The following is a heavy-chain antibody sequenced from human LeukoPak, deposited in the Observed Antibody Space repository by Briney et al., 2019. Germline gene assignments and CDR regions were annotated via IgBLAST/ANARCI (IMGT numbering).Heavy chain of an antibody. CDR2: IYTSGST. CDR1: GGSISSGSYY. J-gene: IGHJ3*02. CDR3: ARYYPGSWTSAFDI. Sequence: KPSETLSLTCTVSGGSISSGSYYWSWIRQPAGKGLEWIGRIYTSGSTNYNPSLKSRVTISVDTSKNQFSLKLSSVTAADTAVYYCARYYPGSWTSAFDIWGQGTMVTVSS. D-gene: IGHD1-26*01. V-gene: IGHV4-61*02.